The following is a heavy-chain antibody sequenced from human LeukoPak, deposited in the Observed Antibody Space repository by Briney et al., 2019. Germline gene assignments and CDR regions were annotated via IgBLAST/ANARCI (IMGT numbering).Heavy chain of an antibody. CDR1: GSSIGSSSYY. V-gene: IGHV4-39*01. Sequence: SETLSLTCTVSGSSIGSSSYYWGWIRQPPGKGLEWIGSIYYSGSTSYNPSLKSRVTISVDTSKNQFSLKLNSVTTADTAVYYCARRFDYWGQGTLVTVSS. CDR2: IYYSGST. CDR3: ARRFDY. J-gene: IGHJ4*02.